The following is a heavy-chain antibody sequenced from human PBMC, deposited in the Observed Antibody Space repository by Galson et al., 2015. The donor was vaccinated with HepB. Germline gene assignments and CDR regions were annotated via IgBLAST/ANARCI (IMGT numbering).Heavy chain of an antibody. V-gene: IGHV3-23*01. CDR1: GFTFSSYA. D-gene: IGHD3-10*01. Sequence: SLRLSCAASGFTFSSYAMSWARQAPGKGLEWVSAISGSGGSTYYADSVKGRFTISRDNSKNTLYLQMNSLRAEDTAVYYCAKKAVQGVMGRYYFDYWGQGTLVTVSS. CDR3: AKKAVQGVMGRYYFDY. J-gene: IGHJ4*02. CDR2: ISGSGGST.